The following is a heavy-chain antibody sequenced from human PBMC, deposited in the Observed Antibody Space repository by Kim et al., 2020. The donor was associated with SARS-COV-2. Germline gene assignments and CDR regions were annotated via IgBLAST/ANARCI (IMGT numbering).Heavy chain of an antibody. CDR3: ARDSGSTGMDV. V-gene: IGHV4-39*07. J-gene: IGHJ6*02. CDR2: IYYSGST. Sequence: SETLSLTCTVSGGSISSSSYYWGWIRQPPGKGLEWIGSIYYSGSTYYNPSLKSRVTISVDTSKNQFSLKLSSVTAADTAVYYCARDSGSTGMDVWGQGTTVTVSS. D-gene: IGHD1-26*01. CDR1: GGSISSSSYY.